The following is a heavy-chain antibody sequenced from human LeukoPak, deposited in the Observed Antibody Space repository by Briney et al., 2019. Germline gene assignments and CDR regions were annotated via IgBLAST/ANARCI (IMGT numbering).Heavy chain of an antibody. CDR3: AKGREDIVATIRWGFDY. D-gene: IGHD5-12*01. CDR2: ISGSGGST. V-gene: IGHV3-23*01. CDR1: GFTVSSTC. J-gene: IGHJ4*02. Sequence: GGSLRLSCAASGFTVSSTCMSWVRQAPGKGLEWVSAISGSGGSTYYADSVKGRFTISRDNSKNTLYLQMNSLRAEDTAVYYCAKGREDIVATIRWGFDYWGQGTLVTVSS.